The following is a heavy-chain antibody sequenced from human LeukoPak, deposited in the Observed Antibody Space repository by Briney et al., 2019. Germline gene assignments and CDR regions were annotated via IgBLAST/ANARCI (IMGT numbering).Heavy chain of an antibody. CDR2: ISGGGSTI. V-gene: IGHV3-23*01. J-gene: IGHJ4*02. CDR3: AKKQGGNYPLDY. Sequence: PGGSLRLSCAASGFTFSSYAMGWARQAPGKGLDWVSVISGGGSTIYYADSVKGRFTISRDNSKNTLYLQMDNLRAEDTAVYYCAKKQGGNYPLDYWGQGTLVTVSS. CDR1: GFTFSSYA. D-gene: IGHD3-3*01.